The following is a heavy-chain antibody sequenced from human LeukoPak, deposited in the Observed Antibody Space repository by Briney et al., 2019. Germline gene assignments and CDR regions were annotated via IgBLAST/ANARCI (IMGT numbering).Heavy chain of an antibody. CDR2: VNTNTGNP. CDR3: VTNFDSSGYFGY. J-gene: IGHJ4*02. V-gene: IGHV7-4-1*01. D-gene: IGHD3-22*01. CDR1: GYTFTRNT. Sequence: AXXKVSCKASGYTFTRNTINWVRQAPGQGLEWMGWVNTNTGNPTYAQGFTGRFVFSSDTSVSTAYLQIGSLKAEDTAVYYCVTNFDSSGYFGYWGQGTLVTVSS.